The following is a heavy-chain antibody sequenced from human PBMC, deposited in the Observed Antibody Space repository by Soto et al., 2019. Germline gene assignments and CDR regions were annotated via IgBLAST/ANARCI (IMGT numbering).Heavy chain of an antibody. J-gene: IGHJ6*02. CDR1: GFTFISYA. V-gene: IGHV3-23*01. D-gene: IGHD5-12*01. Sequence: GGSLRLSCAASGFTFISYAMSWVRQAPGKGLEWVSAISGSGGSTYYADSVKGRFTISRDNSKNTLYLQMNSLRAEDTAVYYCAKALSGYPYYYYGMDVWGQGTTVTVSS. CDR3: AKALSGYPYYYYGMDV. CDR2: ISGSGGST.